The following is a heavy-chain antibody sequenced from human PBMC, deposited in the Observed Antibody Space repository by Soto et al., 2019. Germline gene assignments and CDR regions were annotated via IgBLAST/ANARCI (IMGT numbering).Heavy chain of an antibody. J-gene: IGHJ5*02. CDR2: GTGSSGVT. CDR1: AFSFSTYC. CDR3: TRWNGYGDL. V-gene: IGHV3-23*01. D-gene: IGHD1-1*01. Sequence: GGSLRLSCVVSAFSFSTYCVTWVRQSPGKGLGCVCGGTGSSGVTHYTDSVKGPFTISRDDSKNPVYLQMHSLTGEDTAVYYCTRWNGYGDLWGQGTLVTVSS.